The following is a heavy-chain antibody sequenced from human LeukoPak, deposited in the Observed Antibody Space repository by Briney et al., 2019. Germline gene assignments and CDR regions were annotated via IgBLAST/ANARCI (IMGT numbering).Heavy chain of an antibody. CDR2: IIPIFGTA. D-gene: IGHD2-2*01. CDR3: ARVLSYCSSTSCYYNWFDP. CDR1: GGTFSSYA. J-gene: IGHJ5*02. V-gene: IGHV1-69*13. Sequence: ASVKVSCKASGGTFSSYAISWVRQAPGQGLEWMGGIIPIFGTANYAQKFQGRVTITADESTSTAYMELSGLRSEDTAVYYCARVLSYCSSTSCYYNWFDPWGQGTLVTVSS.